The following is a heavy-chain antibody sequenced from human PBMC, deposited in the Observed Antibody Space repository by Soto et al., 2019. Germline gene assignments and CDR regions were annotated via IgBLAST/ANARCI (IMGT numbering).Heavy chain of an antibody. Sequence: GESLKISCKASGYTFTSYGISWVRQAPGQGLEWMGWISAYNGNTNYAQKLQGRVTMTTDTSTSTAYMELRSLRSDDTAVYYCARNPSAALVSYYYMDVWGKGTTVTVSS. CDR3: ARNPSAALVSYYYMDV. J-gene: IGHJ6*03. CDR1: GYTFTSYG. CDR2: ISAYNGNT. V-gene: IGHV1-18*01. D-gene: IGHD2-2*01.